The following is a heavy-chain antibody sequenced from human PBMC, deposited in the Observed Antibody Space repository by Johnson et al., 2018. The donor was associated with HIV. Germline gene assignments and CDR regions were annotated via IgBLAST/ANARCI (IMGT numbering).Heavy chain of an antibody. CDR1: GFTFSSYG. D-gene: IGHD2-15*01. J-gene: IGHJ3*02. CDR3: SKDQFHKGGGSLVDGFDI. CDR2: ISYDAKNK. V-gene: IGHV3-30*19. Sequence: VQLVESGGGVVQPGRSLRLSCAASGFTFSSYGMHWVRQAPGKGLEWVAVISYDAKNKYYADSVKGRFTISRDNSKNTLYLQMNSLRAEDTAVYYCSKDQFHKGGGSLVDGFDIWGQGTMVNVSS.